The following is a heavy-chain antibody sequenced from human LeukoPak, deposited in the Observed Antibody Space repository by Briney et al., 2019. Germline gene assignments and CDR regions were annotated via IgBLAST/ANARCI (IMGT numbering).Heavy chain of an antibody. J-gene: IGHJ4*02. V-gene: IGHV3-53*01. Sequence: GGSLRLSCAASGFTVSSNYMTWVRQAPGKGREWVSVIYSGGGTYYADSVKGRFTISRDNFKNTLYLQMNSLRAEDTAVYYCAKWRRGGWSLDYWGQGILVTVSS. CDR1: GFTVSSNY. CDR3: AKWRRGGWSLDY. D-gene: IGHD6-19*01. CDR2: IYSGGGT.